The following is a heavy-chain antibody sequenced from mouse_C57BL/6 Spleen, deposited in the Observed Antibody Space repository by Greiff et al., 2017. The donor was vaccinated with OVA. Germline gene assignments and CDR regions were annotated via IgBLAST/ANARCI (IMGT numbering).Heavy chain of an antibody. Sequence: VMLVESGGGLVKPGGSLKLSCAASGFTFSSYAMSWVRQTPEKRLEWVATISDGGSYTYYPDNVKGRFTISRDNAKNNLYLQMSHLKSEDTAMYYCARDPTTEDWDFDVWGTGTTVTVSS. CDR2: ISDGGSYT. J-gene: IGHJ1*03. CDR1: GFTFSSYA. D-gene: IGHD1-1*01. V-gene: IGHV5-4*01. CDR3: ARDPTTEDWDFDV.